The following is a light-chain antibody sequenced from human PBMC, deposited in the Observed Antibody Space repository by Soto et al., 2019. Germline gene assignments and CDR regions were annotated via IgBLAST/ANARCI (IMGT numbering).Light chain of an antibody. CDR3: QQYENLPT. Sequence: DIQMTQSPSSLSVSVGARVTITCQASQNINNYLNWYQQKPGRAPNLLIYDASNLEAGVPSRFRGGGSGTDFPFTISRLQPEDAATYYCQQYENLPTFGQGTRLEI. CDR2: DAS. CDR1: QNINNY. V-gene: IGKV1-33*01. J-gene: IGKJ5*01.